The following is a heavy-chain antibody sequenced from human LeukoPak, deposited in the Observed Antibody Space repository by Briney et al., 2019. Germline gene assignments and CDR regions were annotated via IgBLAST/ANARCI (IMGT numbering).Heavy chain of an antibody. V-gene: IGHV4-28*01. CDR2: INYSGST. CDR1: GYSISSTNW. CDR3: GRTLDNSGWSYSYSYMDV. Sequence: SETLSLTCAVSGYSISSTNWWGWIRQPPGKGLEWIGYINYSGSTNSNPSLKSRVTISVDTSKNQFSLKLSSVTAADTAVYYCGRTLDNSGWSYSYSYMDVWGKGTTVTVSS. J-gene: IGHJ6*03. D-gene: IGHD6-19*01.